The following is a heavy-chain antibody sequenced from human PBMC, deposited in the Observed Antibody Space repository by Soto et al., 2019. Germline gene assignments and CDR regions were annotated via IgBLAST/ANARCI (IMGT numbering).Heavy chain of an antibody. V-gene: IGHV4-59*08. J-gene: IGHJ3*01. D-gene: IGHD3-9*01. CDR1: GGSISSYY. CDR2: IYYSGST. Sequence: PSETLSLTCTVSGGSISSYYWSWIRQPPGKGLEWIGYIYYSGSTNYNPSLKSRVTISVDTSKNQFSLKLSSVTAADTAVYYCARLNFDILTGYYAFDLWGQGTMVT. CDR3: ARLNFDILTGYYAFDL.